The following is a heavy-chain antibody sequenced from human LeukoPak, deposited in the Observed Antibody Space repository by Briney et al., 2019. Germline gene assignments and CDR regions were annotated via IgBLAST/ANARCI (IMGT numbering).Heavy chain of an antibody. J-gene: IGHJ4*02. CDR2: MNPNSGNT. Sequence: ASVKVSCKASGYTFTSYDINWVRRATGQGLEWMGWMNPNSGNTGYAQKFQGRVTMTRNASISTAYMELSSLRSEDTAVYYCARGPPREIVLMVYAISYDYWGQGTLVTVSS. D-gene: IGHD2-8*01. CDR1: GYTFTSYD. V-gene: IGHV1-8*01. CDR3: ARGPPREIVLMVYAISYDY.